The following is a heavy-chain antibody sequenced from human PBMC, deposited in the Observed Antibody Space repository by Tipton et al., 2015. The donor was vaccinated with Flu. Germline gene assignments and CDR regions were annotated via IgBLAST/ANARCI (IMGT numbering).Heavy chain of an antibody. V-gene: IGHV3-53*01. D-gene: IGHD2-2*01. Sequence: CAASGLTVSSNYMGWVRKDPGKGREWASVIYSGGSTYYADSVKGRFTISRDNSKNTLYLQMNSLRAEDTAVYYCARGSPYYCSSTSCYDGGSFDSWGQGTLVTVSS. J-gene: IGHJ4*02. CDR1: GLTVSSNY. CDR3: ARGSPYYCSSTSCYDGGSFDS. CDR2: IYSGGST.